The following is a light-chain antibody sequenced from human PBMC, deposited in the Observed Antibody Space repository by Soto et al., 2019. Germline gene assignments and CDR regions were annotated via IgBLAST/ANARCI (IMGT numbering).Light chain of an antibody. V-gene: IGLV2-8*01. Sequence: QSVLTQPPSASGSPGQSVTISCTGTSSDVGGYNYVSWYQQHPGKAPKLMIYEVIKRPSGVADRFSGSKSGNTASLAVSGLQAEDEADYYCSSYAGSNNLVFGGGTKLTVL. CDR1: SSDVGGYNY. CDR3: SSYAGSNNLV. J-gene: IGLJ3*02. CDR2: EVI.